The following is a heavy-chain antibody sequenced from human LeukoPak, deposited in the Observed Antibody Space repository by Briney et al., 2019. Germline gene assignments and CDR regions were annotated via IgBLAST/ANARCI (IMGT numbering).Heavy chain of an antibody. CDR1: GYTFTSYY. CDR3: ARGLHGYSYGYVPWELYSYMDV. V-gene: IGHV1-46*01. Sequence: GASVKVSCKASGYTFTSYYMHWVRQAPGQGLEWMGIINPSGGSTSYAQKFQGRVTMTRDMSTSTVYMELSSLRSEDTAVYYCARGLHGYSYGYVPWELYSYMDVWGKGTTVSISS. J-gene: IGHJ6*03. D-gene: IGHD5-18*01. CDR2: INPSGGST.